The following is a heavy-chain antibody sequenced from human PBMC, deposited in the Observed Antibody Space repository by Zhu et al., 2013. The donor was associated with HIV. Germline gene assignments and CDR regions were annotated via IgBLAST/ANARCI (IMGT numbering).Heavy chain of an antibody. CDR2: IIPIFGTA. D-gene: IGHD2-2*01. V-gene: IGHV1-69*06. CDR1: GGTFSSYA. CDR3: ARDSESYCSSTSCFWSTYYYGMDV. Sequence: QVQLVQSGAEVKKPGSSVKVSCKASGGTFSSYAISWVRQAPGQGLEWMGGIIPIFGTANYAQKFQGRVTITADKSTSTAYMELSSLRSEDTAVYYCARDSESYCSSTSCFWSTYYYGMDVWGQGTTVTVSS. J-gene: IGHJ6*02.